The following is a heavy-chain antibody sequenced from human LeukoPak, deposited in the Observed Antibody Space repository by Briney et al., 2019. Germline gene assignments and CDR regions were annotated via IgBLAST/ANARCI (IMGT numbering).Heavy chain of an antibody. CDR3: ATDSVGTTVAARLNS. Sequence: GSSVNVSCKASGGTFSSYAISWVRQAPGQGLEWMGRIIPILGIANYAQKFQGRVTITADKSTSTAYMELSSLRSEDTAVYYCATDSVGTTVAARLNSWGQGTLVTVSS. D-gene: IGHD6-6*01. J-gene: IGHJ4*02. V-gene: IGHV1-69*04. CDR1: GGTFSSYA. CDR2: IIPILGIA.